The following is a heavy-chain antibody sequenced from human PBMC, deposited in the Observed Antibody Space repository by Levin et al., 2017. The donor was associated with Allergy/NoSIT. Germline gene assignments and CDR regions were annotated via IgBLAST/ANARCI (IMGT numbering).Heavy chain of an antibody. CDR3: ARSSLYASATDF. CDR1: GFTFSDYY. Sequence: SGGSLRLSCAASGFTFSDYYMNWIRQAPGKGLEWVSTISGGGTYTKDTDSVKGRFTISRDNAKNSLYLQMNSLRAEDMAVYFCARSSLYASATDFWGQGTLVTVSS. V-gene: IGHV3-11*03. J-gene: IGHJ4*02. CDR2: ISGGGTYT. D-gene: IGHD2/OR15-2a*01.